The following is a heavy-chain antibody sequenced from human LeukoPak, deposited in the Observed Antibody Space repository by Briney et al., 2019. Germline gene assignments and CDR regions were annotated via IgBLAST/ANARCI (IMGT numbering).Heavy chain of an antibody. D-gene: IGHD6-19*01. J-gene: IGHJ4*02. Sequence: SVKVSCKASGGTISSYGISWVRQAPGQGLEWMGRIIPIFGTANYAQKFQGRVTITADTSTSTAYMELSSLRSEDTAVYYCAGESEEYNSSDYSPREYWGQGTLVTVSS. CDR2: IIPIFGTA. V-gene: IGHV1-69*06. CDR1: GGTISSYG. CDR3: AGESEEYNSSDYSPREY.